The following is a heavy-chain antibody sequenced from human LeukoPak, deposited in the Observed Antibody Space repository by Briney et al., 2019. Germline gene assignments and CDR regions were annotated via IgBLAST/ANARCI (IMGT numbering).Heavy chain of an antibody. CDR1: GFTFSDYS. CDR3: ARSRSAPNYKGMDV. CDR2: ISSSSDYI. J-gene: IGHJ6*02. D-gene: IGHD2-2*01. V-gene: IGHV3-21*01. Sequence: GGSLRLSCPASGFTFSDYSMSWVRQAPGKGLEWVSSISSSSDYIYYADSVKGRFTISRDNARNSLYLQMNSLRAEDTAVYYCARSRSAPNYKGMDVWGQGPRSPSP.